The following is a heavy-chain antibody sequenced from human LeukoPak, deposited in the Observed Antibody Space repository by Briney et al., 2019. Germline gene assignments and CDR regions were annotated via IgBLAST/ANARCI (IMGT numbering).Heavy chain of an antibody. D-gene: IGHD3-10*01. CDR3: ARHSGYYGSGSYFFYFQH. CDR2: XYPGDSDT. J-gene: IGHJ1*01. CDR1: GYSFTSYW. V-gene: IGHV5-51*01. Sequence: GESLKVSCKGSGYSFTSYWIGWVRRMPGKGLEWRXIXYPGDSDTRYSPSFQGQVTISAHHSITTAYLQCSSLKASDTAMYYCARHSGYYGSGSYFFYFQHWGQRTLVTVSS.